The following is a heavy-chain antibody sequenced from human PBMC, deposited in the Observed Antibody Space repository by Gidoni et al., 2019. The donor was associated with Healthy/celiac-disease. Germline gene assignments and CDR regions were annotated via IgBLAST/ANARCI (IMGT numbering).Heavy chain of an antibody. J-gene: IGHJ5*02. CDR3: ARDVLGVTGYRWFDP. V-gene: IGHV3-21*01. Sequence: EVQLVESGGGLVKPGGSLRLSCAASGFTFRSYSMNWVRQAPGKGLEWVSSISSSSSYIYYADSVKGRFTISRDNAKNSLYLQMNSLRAEDTAVYYCARDVLGVTGYRWFDPWGQGTLVTVSS. CDR1: GFTFRSYS. CDR2: ISSSSSYI. D-gene: IGHD3-9*01.